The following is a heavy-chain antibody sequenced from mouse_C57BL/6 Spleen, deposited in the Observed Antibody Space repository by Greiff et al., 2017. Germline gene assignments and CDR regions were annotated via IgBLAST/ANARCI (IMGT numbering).Heavy chain of an antibody. CDR1: GYTFTSYW. CDR3: ARRGLIYYYAMDY. D-gene: IGHD6-2*01. V-gene: IGHV1-50*01. CDR2: IDPSDSYT. Sequence: VQLQQPGAELVKPGASVKLCCKASGYTFTSYWMQWVKQRPGQGLEWIGEIDPSDSYTNYNQKFKGKATLTVDTSSSTAYMQLSSLTSEDSAVYYCARRGLIYYYAMDYWGQGTSVTVSS. J-gene: IGHJ4*01.